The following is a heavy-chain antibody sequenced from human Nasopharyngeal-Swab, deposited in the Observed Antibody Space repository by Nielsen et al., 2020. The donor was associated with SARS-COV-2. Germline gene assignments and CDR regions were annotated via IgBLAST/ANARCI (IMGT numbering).Heavy chain of an antibody. Sequence: GESLKISCVASGFIFDIYAMSWVRQAPGKGLEWVSGIIGRGATTYYADSLKGRFTISRDNSRNALYLQMNGLRAEDTAIYYCTKYDYVANSGFWGGFDPWGQGTLVTVSS. CDR1: GFIFDIYA. CDR2: IIGRGATT. CDR3: TKYDYVANSGFWGGFDP. J-gene: IGHJ5*02. D-gene: IGHD4/OR15-4a*01. V-gene: IGHV3-23*01.